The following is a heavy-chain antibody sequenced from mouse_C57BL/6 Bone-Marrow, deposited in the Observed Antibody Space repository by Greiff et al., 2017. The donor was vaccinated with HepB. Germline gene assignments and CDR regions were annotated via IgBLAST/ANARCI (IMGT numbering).Heavy chain of an antibody. CDR2: IWSGGST. V-gene: IGHV2-2*01. CDR3: ASYYYDYLYYYAMDY. J-gene: IGHJ4*01. CDR1: GFSLTSYG. Sequence: VKLKQSGPGLVQPSQSLSITCTVSGFSLTSYGVHWVRQSPGKGLEWLGVIWSGGSTDYNAAFISRLSISKDNSKSQVFFKMNSLQADDTAIYYCASYYYDYLYYYAMDYWGQGTSVTVSS. D-gene: IGHD2-4*01.